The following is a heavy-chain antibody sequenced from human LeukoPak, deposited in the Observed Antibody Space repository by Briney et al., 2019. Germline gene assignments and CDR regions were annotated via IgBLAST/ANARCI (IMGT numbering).Heavy chain of an antibody. CDR2: IRNDGSIK. V-gene: IGHV3-30*02. CDR1: GFTFSSYA. Sequence: GGSLRLSCAASGFTFSSYAMHWVRQAPGKGLEWVAFIRNDGSIKYYADSVKGRFTISRDNSKNTLYLQMNSLRGEDTAVYYCARDLRGSDAYYFDYWGQGTLVTVSS. CDR3: ARDLRGSDAYYFDY. D-gene: IGHD3-10*01. J-gene: IGHJ4*02.